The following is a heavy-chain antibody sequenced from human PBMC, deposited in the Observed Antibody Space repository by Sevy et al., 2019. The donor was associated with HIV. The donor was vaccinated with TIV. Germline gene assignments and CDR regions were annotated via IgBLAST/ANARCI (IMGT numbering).Heavy chain of an antibody. CDR2: ISTSGST. J-gene: IGHJ6*02. V-gene: IGHV4-4*07. CDR1: GGSISSYY. D-gene: IGHD2-2*01. CDR3: ARDRGIVVVSAATFHMDV. Sequence: SETLSLTCTVSGGSISSYYWSWIRQPAGKGLEWIGRISTSGSTNYNPSLKSRVTMSVDTSKNQFSLRLSSVTAADTAVYYCARDRGIVVVSAATFHMDVWGHGTTVTVSS.